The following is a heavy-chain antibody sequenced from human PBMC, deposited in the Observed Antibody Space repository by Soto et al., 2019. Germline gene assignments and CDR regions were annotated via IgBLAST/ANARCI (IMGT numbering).Heavy chain of an antibody. Sequence: SETLSLTCAVSGGSISSSNWWSWVRQPPGKGLEWIGEIYHSGSTNYNPSLKSRVTISVDKSKNQFSLKLSSVTAADTAVYYCARAFFGGYYYDSSGPLAFAISRQGTMVTVSS. J-gene: IGHJ3*02. CDR1: GGSISSSNW. D-gene: IGHD3-22*01. V-gene: IGHV4-4*02. CDR2: IYHSGST. CDR3: ARAFFGGYYYDSSGPLAFAI.